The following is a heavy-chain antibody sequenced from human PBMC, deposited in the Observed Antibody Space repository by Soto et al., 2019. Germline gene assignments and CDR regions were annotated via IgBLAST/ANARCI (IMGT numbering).Heavy chain of an antibody. V-gene: IGHV1-18*01. CDR1: GYTFTSYG. CDR2: ISAYNGNT. Sequence: ASVKVSCKASGYTFTSYGISWVRQAPGQGLECMGWISAYNGNTNYAQKLQGSVTMTTDTSTSTAYMELRSLRSDDTAVYYCARGTTGGYSYGYYYYYGMDVWGQGTTVTVSS. CDR3: ARGTTGGYSYGYYYYYGMDV. J-gene: IGHJ6*02. D-gene: IGHD5-18*01.